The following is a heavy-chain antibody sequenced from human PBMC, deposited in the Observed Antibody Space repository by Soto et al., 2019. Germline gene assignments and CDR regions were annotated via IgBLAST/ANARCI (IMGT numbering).Heavy chain of an antibody. Sequence: QLQLQESGPGLVKPSETLSLTCTVSGASINTYYWGWIRQPPGKGLEWIGTIFYSGNTYYNPSLESRVTISVDTSKNQFSLKLTSVTAADTGVYFCARHHTERYYYYYMDVWGKGATVTVSS. CDR3: ARHHTERYYYYYMDV. CDR1: GASINTYY. V-gene: IGHV4-39*01. J-gene: IGHJ6*03. D-gene: IGHD1-1*01. CDR2: IFYSGNT.